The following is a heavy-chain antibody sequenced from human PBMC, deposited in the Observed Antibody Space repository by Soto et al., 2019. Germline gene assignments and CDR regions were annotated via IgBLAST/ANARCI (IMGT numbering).Heavy chain of an antibody. CDR2: IYSGGST. Sequence: GGSLRLSCAASGFTVSMSWVRQAPGKGLEWVSVIYSGGSTYYADSVKGRFTISRDNSKNTLYLQMNSLRAEDTAVYYCARGGGHWGQGTLVTVSS. CDR1: GFTVS. CDR3: ARGGGH. V-gene: IGHV3-66*01. D-gene: IGHD3-10*01. J-gene: IGHJ4*02.